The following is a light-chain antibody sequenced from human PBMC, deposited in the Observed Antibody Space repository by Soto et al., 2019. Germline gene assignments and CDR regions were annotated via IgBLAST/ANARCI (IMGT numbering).Light chain of an antibody. CDR1: DSNIGSTA. CDR3: AAWDDDLPVWL. J-gene: IGLJ3*02. CDR2: SSN. V-gene: IGLV1-44*01. Sequence: QSVLTQPPSVSATPGQGVTLSCSGGDSNIGSTAVNWYQQLPGTAPKLIIYSSNQRPSGVPDRISGSKSGTSASLAISGLQSEDEADYYCAAWDDDLPVWLFGGGTKLTVL.